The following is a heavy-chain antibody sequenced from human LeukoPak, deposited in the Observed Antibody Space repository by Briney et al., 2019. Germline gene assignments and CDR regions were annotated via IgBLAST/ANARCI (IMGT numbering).Heavy chain of an antibody. J-gene: IGHJ3*02. Sequence: PGGSLRLSCAASGFTFSSYSMNWVRQAPGKGLEWVSSISSSSSYIYYADSVKGRFTISRDNAKNSLYLQMNSLRAEDTAVHYCAKVLDVGFWGSYVAAFDIWGQGTMVTVSS. V-gene: IGHV3-21*01. CDR1: GFTFSSYS. CDR2: ISSSSSYI. CDR3: AKVLDVGFWGSYVAAFDI. D-gene: IGHD3-16*01.